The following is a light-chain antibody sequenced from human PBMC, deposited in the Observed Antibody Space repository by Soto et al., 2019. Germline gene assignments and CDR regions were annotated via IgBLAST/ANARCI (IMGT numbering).Light chain of an antibody. Sequence: EIVLTQSPATLSLSPGDRATLSCTASQSVSSYLAWYQQKPGQAPRLLIYDASNRATGIPARFSGSGSGTDFTLTISSLEPEDSAVYYCQQRYVWLTFGGGTKVDIK. CDR2: DAS. V-gene: IGKV3-11*01. J-gene: IGKJ4*01. CDR3: QQRYVWLT. CDR1: QSVSSY.